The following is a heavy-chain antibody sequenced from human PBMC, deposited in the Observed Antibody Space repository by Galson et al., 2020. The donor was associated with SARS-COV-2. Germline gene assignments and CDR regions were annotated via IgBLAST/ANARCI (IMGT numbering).Heavy chain of an antibody. CDR1: GGSISSSSYY. Sequence: SETLSLTCTVSGGSISSSSYYWGWIRQPPGKGLEWIGSIYYSGSTYYNPSLKSRVTISVDTSKNQFSLKLSSVTAADTAVYYCARSAARLREYYFDYWGQGTLVTVSS. J-gene: IGHJ4*02. D-gene: IGHD3-3*01. CDR2: IYYSGST. CDR3: ARSAARLREYYFDY. V-gene: IGHV4-39*01.